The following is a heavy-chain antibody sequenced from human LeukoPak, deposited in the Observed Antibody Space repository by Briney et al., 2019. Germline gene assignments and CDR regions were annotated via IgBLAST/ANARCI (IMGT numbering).Heavy chain of an antibody. CDR2: IYSGGST. J-gene: IGHJ6*02. V-gene: IGHV3-53*01. Sequence: PGGSLRLSCAASGFTVSSNYMSWVRQAPGKGLEWVSVIYSGGSTYYADSVKGRFTISRDNSKNTLYLQMNCLRAEDTAVYYCARDRRGSTSSYYYGMDVWGQGTTVTVSS. CDR3: ARDRRGSTSSYYYGMDV. D-gene: IGHD2-2*01. CDR1: GFTVSSNY.